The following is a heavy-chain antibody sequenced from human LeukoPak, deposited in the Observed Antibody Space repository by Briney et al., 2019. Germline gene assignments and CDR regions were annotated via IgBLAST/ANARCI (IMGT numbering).Heavy chain of an antibody. V-gene: IGHV4-4*07. CDR2: IYTSGST. D-gene: IGHD6-19*01. CDR3: ARDQWLGYFDY. Sequence: PSETLSLTCTVSGYSISSGYYWGWIRQPAGKGLEWIGRIYTSGSTNYNPSLKSRVTMSVDTSKNQFSLKLSSVTAADTAVYYCARDQWLGYFDYWGQGTLVTVSS. J-gene: IGHJ4*02. CDR1: GYSISSGYY.